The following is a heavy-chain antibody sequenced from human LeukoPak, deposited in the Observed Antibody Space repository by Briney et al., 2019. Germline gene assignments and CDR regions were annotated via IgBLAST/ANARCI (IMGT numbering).Heavy chain of an antibody. Sequence: SETLSLTCTVSGGSIGTGAYYWNWIRQHPGKGLEWIGFISDSGSTLYNPSLKSRVTISSNTSKNQFSLKLTSVTAADMAVYYCARGRYSYGWNDSWGQGTLVTVSS. CDR2: ISDSGST. CDR1: GGSIGTGAYY. CDR3: ARGRYSYGWNDS. J-gene: IGHJ5*01. D-gene: IGHD3-16*02. V-gene: IGHV4-31*03.